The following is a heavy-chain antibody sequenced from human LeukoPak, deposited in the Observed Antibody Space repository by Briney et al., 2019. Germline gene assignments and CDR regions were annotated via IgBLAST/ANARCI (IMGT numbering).Heavy chain of an antibody. CDR3: ARLSAAVHLGALDL. Sequence: SETLSLTCAVSGVSISPYYWAWIRQPPGKGLEWIGYIHTSGSNNQYPSLKSRVTISVDKSKNHFSLRLTSVTAADTAVYYCARLSAAVHLGALDLWGQGTMVTVSS. J-gene: IGHJ3*01. CDR2: IHTSGSN. CDR1: GVSISPYY. V-gene: IGHV4-4*09. D-gene: IGHD3-3*01.